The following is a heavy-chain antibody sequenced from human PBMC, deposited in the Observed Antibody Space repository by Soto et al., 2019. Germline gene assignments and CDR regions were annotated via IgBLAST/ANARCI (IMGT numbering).Heavy chain of an antibody. CDR2: IYYSGST. J-gene: IGHJ6*02. CDR3: AREMTIFGVAPGGGVDV. Sequence: SETLSLTCTVSGGSISSYYWSWIRQPPGKGLEWIGYIYYSGSTNYNPSLKSRVTISVDTSKNQFSLKINSVVAADTAIYYCAREMTIFGVAPGGGVDVWGQGTTVTVSS. CDR1: GGSISSYY. V-gene: IGHV4-59*12. D-gene: IGHD3-3*01.